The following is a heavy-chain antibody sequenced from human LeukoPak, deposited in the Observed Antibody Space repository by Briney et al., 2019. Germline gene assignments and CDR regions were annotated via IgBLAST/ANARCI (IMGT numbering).Heavy chain of an antibody. CDR1: GFTFDDYA. CDR3: ARESGKFDY. Sequence: GGSLRLSCAASGFTFDDYAMHWVRQTPGKGLEWVSLISGDGGGIYYADSVKGRFSISRDNSKNSLSLEMNSLRTEDTAMYYCARESGKFDYWGQGTLVAVSS. V-gene: IGHV3-43*02. J-gene: IGHJ4*02. CDR2: ISGDGGGI.